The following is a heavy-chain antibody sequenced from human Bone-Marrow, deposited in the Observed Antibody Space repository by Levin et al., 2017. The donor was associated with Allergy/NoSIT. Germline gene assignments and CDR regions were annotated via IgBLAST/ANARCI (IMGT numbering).Heavy chain of an antibody. CDR3: ARDADFWSGYFSV. D-gene: IGHD3-3*01. Sequence: PGGSLRLSCAASGFSFGSYNMNWVRQAPGKGLEWVSVISSSGSYTYYGDSVKGRFTISRDNAKNSVYLHLNSLRAEDTAVYYCARDADFWSGYFSVWGQGTLVTVSS. CDR1: GFSFGSYN. V-gene: IGHV3-21*01. J-gene: IGHJ4*02. CDR2: ISSSGSYT.